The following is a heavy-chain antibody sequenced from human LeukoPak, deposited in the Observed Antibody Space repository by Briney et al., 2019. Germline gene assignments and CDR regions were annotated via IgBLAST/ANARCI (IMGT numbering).Heavy chain of an antibody. V-gene: IGHV3-23*01. CDR3: AKAAVVAATLYYFDY. D-gene: IGHD2-15*01. J-gene: IGHJ4*02. CDR1: GVIFSSYA. Sequence: GGSLRLSCAASGVIFSSYAMSWVRQAPGRGPEWVSVISGSGGSTYYADSVKGRFTISRDNSKNTLYLQMNSLRAEDTAVYYCAKAAVVAATLYYFDYWGQGTLVTVSS. CDR2: ISGSGGST.